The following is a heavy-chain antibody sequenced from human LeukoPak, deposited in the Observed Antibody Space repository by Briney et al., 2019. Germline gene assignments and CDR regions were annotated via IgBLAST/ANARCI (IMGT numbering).Heavy chain of an antibody. CDR3: AKDSYSRGDY. J-gene: IGHJ4*02. CDR2: IKQDGSVK. D-gene: IGHD6-13*01. CDR1: GLTFSSHW. Sequence: GGSLRLSCAASGLTFSSHWMSWARQAPGKGLEWVANIKQDGSVKTYVDSVKGRFTISRDNAKNSLYLQMNSLRAEDTAVYYCAKDSYSRGDYWGQGTLVTVSS. V-gene: IGHV3-7*01.